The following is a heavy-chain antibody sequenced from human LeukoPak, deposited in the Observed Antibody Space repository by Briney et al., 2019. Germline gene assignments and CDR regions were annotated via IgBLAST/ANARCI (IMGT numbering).Heavy chain of an antibody. J-gene: IGHJ4*02. V-gene: IGHV3-23*01. CDR3: AKGSYYDSSGSFYFDY. D-gene: IGHD3-22*01. Sequence: GGSLRLSCAASGFTFSSYAMSWVRQAPGKGLEWVSAISGSGGSTYYADSVKGRFTTSRDNSKNTLYVQVNSLGTEDTAAYYCAKGSYYDSSGSFYFDYWGQGTLVTVSS. CDR2: ISGSGGST. CDR1: GFTFSSYA.